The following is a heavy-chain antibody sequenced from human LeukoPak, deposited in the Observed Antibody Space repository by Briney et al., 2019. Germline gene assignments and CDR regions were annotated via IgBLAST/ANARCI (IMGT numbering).Heavy chain of an antibody. D-gene: IGHD1-14*01. Sequence: SGGSLRLSCGASGPTFSTYSMNWVRQAPGKGLEWVSYISSDGGTIYYAASVKGRFTISRDNAKNSLYLQMNSLRAEETAVYYCARAAQPGFDPWGQGTLVTVSS. J-gene: IGHJ5*02. CDR3: ARAAQPGFDP. V-gene: IGHV3-48*01. CDR1: GPTFSTYS. CDR2: ISSDGGTI.